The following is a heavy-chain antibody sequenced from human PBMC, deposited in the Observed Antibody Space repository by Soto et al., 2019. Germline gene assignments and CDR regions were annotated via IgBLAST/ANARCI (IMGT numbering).Heavy chain of an antibody. D-gene: IGHD2-15*01. CDR2: ISAYNGST. Sequence: ASVKVSCKASGYTFTSYGISWVRQAPGQGLEWMGWISAYNGSTNYAQKLQGRVTMTTDTSTSTAYMELRSLRSDDTAVYYCARDSAWVVVAATGGGFDYWGQGTLVTVSS. CDR1: GYTFTSYG. J-gene: IGHJ4*02. V-gene: IGHV1-18*01. CDR3: ARDSAWVVVAATGGGFDY.